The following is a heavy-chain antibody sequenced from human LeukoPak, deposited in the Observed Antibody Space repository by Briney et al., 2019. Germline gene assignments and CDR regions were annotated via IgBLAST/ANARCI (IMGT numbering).Heavy chain of an antibody. CDR3: AKDVRIAVTWFDY. CDR1: GFTFSSYG. Sequence: GESLKISCAASGFTFSSYGMHWVRQAPGKGLEWVAVISYDGSSKYYADSVMGRFTISRDNSKNTLYLQMNSLRAEDTAVYYCAKDVRIAVTWFDYWGQGTLVTVSS. D-gene: IGHD6-19*01. V-gene: IGHV3-30*18. J-gene: IGHJ4*02. CDR2: ISYDGSSK.